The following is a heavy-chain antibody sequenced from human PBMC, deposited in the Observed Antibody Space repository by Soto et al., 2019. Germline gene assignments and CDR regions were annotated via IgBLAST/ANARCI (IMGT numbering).Heavy chain of an antibody. CDR3: ARRLYYDSSGFEGGGMDV. CDR2: IYYSGST. CDR1: GCTFGDYA. D-gene: IGHD3-22*01. Sequence: PSETLSLTCTASGCTFGDYAMSWFRQPPGKGLEWIGSIYYSGSTYYNPSLKSRVTISVDTSKNQFSLKLSSVTAADTAVYYCARRLYYDSSGFEGGGMDVWGQGTTVTVSS. J-gene: IGHJ6*02. V-gene: IGHV4-39*01.